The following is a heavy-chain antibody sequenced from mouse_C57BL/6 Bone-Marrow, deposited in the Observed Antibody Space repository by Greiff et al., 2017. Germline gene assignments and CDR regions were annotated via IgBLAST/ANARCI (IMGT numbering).Heavy chain of an antibody. CDR1: GFTFRSYA. V-gene: IGHV5-9-1*02. J-gene: IGHJ1*03. CDR3: TRIYDGYSYWYFDV. D-gene: IGHD2-3*01. CDR2: ISSGGDYI. Sequence: EVQRVESGEGLVKPGGSLKLSCAASGFTFRSYAMSWVRQTPEKRLEWVAYISSGGDYIYYADTVQGRFPSSRDNAWNTLYLQMSSLKSEDTAMYYCTRIYDGYSYWYFDVWGTGTTVTVSS.